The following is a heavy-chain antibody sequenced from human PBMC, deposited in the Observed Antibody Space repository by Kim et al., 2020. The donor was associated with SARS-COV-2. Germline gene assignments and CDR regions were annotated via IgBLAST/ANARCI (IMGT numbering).Heavy chain of an antibody. CDR2: ISYNGSNK. Sequence: GGSLRLSCAASGFTFSSYGMHWVRQAPGKGLEWVAVISYNGSNKYYTDSVKGRFTISRDNSKNTLYLQMNSLRAEDTAVYYCAKGVIPFGESPYVIDYWGQGTLVTV. CDR1: GFTFSSYG. J-gene: IGHJ4*01. CDR3: AKGVIPFGESPYVIDY. D-gene: IGHD3-10*01. V-gene: IGHV3-30*18.